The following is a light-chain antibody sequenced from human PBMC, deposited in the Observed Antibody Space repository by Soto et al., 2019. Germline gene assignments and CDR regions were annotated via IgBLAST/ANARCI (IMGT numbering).Light chain of an antibody. CDR1: SSDVGIYNY. V-gene: IGLV2-11*01. Sequence: QSALTQPRSVSGSPGQSVTISCTGTSSDVGIYNYVSWYQHHPGNAPKLIIYDVIKRPSGVPDRFSGSKSGITASLSISGLLPHDEADSYSCSYASTSTRVFGGGTKLTVL. J-gene: IGLJ3*02. CDR2: DVI. CDR3: CSYASTSTRV.